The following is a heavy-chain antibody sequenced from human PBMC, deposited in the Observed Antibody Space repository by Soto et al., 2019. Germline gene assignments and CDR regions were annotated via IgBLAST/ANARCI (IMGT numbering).Heavy chain of an antibody. CDR3: ARVHSTLFQYCSGGSCYRPNYYYYYGMDV. CDR1: GFTFSSYA. J-gene: IGHJ6*02. V-gene: IGHV3-30-3*01. D-gene: IGHD2-15*01. Sequence: GGSLRLSCAASGFTFSSYAMHWVRQAPGKGLEWVAVISYDGSNKYYADSVKGRFTISRDNSKNTLYLQMNSLRAEDTAVYYCARVHSTLFQYCSGGSCYRPNYYYYYGMDVWGQGTTVTVSS. CDR2: ISYDGSNK.